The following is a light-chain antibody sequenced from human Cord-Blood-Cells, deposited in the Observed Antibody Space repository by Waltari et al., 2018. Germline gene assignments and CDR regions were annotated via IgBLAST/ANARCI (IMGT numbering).Light chain of an antibody. CDR3: CSYAGSSTFYV. V-gene: IGLV2-23*01. CDR1: SSDVGSYNL. Sequence: QSALTQPASVSGSPGQSITISCTGTSSDVGSYNLVSWYQQHPGQAPELMIYEGSKRPSLVSPRFSGSISGNTASLPISGLQAEDEADYYCCSYAGSSTFYVFGTGTKVTVL. CDR2: EGS. J-gene: IGLJ1*01.